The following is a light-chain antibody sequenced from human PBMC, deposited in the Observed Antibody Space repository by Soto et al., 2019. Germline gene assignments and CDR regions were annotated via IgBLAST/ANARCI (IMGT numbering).Light chain of an antibody. J-gene: IGKJ1*01. CDR3: QQSGT. V-gene: IGKV3-20*01. CDR2: GAS. CDR1: QSVSSSY. Sequence: EIVLTQSPGTLSLSPGERATLSCRASQSVSSSYLAWYQQKPGQPPRLLIYGASRRASGIPDRFSGSGSGTDFTLTISRLEPEDFAVYYCQQSGTFGQGTKVDIK.